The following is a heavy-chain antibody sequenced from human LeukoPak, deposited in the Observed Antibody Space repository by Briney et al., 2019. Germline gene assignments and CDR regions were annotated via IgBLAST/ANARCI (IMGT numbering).Heavy chain of an antibody. CDR3: ARDLSDVVGATLS. CDR1: GYTFTGYY. V-gene: IGHV1-2*02. Sequence: ASVKVSCKASGYTFTGYYMHWVRQAPGQGLEWMGWINPNSGGTNYAQKFQGRVTMTRDTSISTAYTELSRLRSDDTAVYYCARDLSDVVGATLSWGQGTLVTVSS. CDR2: INPNSGGT. J-gene: IGHJ5*02. D-gene: IGHD1-26*01.